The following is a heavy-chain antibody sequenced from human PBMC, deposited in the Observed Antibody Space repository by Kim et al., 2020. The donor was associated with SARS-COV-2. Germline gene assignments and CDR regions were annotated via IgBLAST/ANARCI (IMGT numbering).Heavy chain of an antibody. D-gene: IGHD3-10*01. CDR1: GFTFSSYG. CDR3: ARGYGWTYYYYVMDV. J-gene: IGHJ6*02. CDR2: IWFDGSNE. V-gene: IGHV3-33*01. Sequence: GGSLRLSCAASGFTFSSYGMHWVRQAPGKGLEWVAVIWFDGSNEYYADSVKGRFTISRDNSKNTLYLQMNSLRAEDTAVYYCARGYGWTYYYYVMDVWGQGTTVTVSS.